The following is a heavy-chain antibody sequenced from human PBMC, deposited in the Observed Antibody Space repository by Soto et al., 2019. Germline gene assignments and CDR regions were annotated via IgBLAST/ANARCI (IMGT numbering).Heavy chain of an antibody. CDR3: AKEKISTSCCNWFDP. CDR2: ISYDGSTK. Sequence: GGSLRLSCASSGFTFSSFSLHWVRQAPGKGLEWLALISYDGSTKYNADSVKGRFTVSRDNSKNTLFLQMNSLRAEDTAAYYCAKEKISTSCCNWFDPWGQGTLVTVSS. D-gene: IGHD2-2*01. V-gene: IGHV3-30-3*01. J-gene: IGHJ5*02. CDR1: GFTFSSFS.